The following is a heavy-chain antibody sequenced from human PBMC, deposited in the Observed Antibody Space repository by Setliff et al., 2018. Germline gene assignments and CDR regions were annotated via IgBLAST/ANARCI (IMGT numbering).Heavy chain of an antibody. V-gene: IGHV1-18*01. CDR1: GYAFITFG. CDR3: VRDRAAIVVGPPTAAFDI. Sequence: ASVKVSCKTSGYAFITFGMSWVRQAPGQGLEWMGWISPVYGYTSYAQKLQGRVTLTTDTSTGTAYMEVRSLRSDDTAQYYCVRDRAAIVVGPPTAAFDIWGQGTMVT. CDR2: ISPVYGYT. J-gene: IGHJ3*02. D-gene: IGHD2-2*01.